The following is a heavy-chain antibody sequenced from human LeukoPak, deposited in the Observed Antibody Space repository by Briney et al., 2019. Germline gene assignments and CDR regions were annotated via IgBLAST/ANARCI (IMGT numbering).Heavy chain of an antibody. CDR1: GYSLADLS. Sequence: ASVKVSCKVSGYSLADLSLHWVRQAPGKGLEWMGGFDPEDGEPIYAQKFQGRLSMTEDTSKDTGYMELRTLRSEDTALYYCAKSHGDYGLLDYWGQGTLVTVSS. CDR2: FDPEDGEP. D-gene: IGHD4-17*01. J-gene: IGHJ4*02. V-gene: IGHV1-24*01. CDR3: AKSHGDYGLLDY.